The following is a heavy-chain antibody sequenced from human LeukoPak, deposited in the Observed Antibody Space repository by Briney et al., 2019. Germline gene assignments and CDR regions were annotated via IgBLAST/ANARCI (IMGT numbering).Heavy chain of an antibody. V-gene: IGHV3-30*03. CDR1: GFTFNDYA. CDR3: AREPIFGVLEETIDY. CDR2: ISYDGSNK. J-gene: IGHJ4*02. Sequence: GGSLRLSCAVSGFTFNDYAMHWVRQTPGKGLEWGAVISYDGSNKYYADSVKGRFTISRDNSENTLYLQMHSLRAEDTALYYCAREPIFGVLEETIDYWGQGTLVTVSS. D-gene: IGHD3-3*01.